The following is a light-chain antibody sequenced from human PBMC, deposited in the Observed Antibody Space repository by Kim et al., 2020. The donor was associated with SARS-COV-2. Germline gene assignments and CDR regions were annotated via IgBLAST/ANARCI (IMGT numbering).Light chain of an antibody. CDR3: SAWDRSLSAWV. J-gene: IGLJ3*02. Sequence: RNATDSWTGNSNSSSNEGAAWLQQHKGHPPRLLFYRKNNRPSGIAERLSATRSENTASLTITGLQPEDEGGCYGSAWDRSLSAWVLGGGTKLTVL. CDR1: SNSSSNEG. V-gene: IGLV10-54*01. CDR2: RKN.